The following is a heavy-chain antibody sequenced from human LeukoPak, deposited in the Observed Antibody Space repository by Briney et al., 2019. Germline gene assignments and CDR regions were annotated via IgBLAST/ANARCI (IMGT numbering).Heavy chain of an antibody. Sequence: SGGSLRLSCAASGFTFRSYEMNWVRQAPGKGLEWVSYISSSGSTIYYADSVKGRFTISRDNSKNTLYLQMNSLRAEDTAVYYCARDIRTDGYNGKFDYWGQGTLVTVSS. CDR3: ARDIRTDGYNGKFDY. D-gene: IGHD5-24*01. CDR2: ISSSGSTI. V-gene: IGHV3-48*03. J-gene: IGHJ4*02. CDR1: GFTFRSYE.